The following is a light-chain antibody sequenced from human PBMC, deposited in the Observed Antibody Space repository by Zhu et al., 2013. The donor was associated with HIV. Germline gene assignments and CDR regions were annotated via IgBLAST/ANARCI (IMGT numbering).Light chain of an antibody. CDR1: QDISDY. Sequence: DIQMTQSPSSLSASVGDRVTITCQASQDISDYLNWYQQKPGKAPKLLISDASNLEIGVPSRFSGSGYGTDFTFTISSLQPEDIATYYCQQLNGYVIIFGQGTRLEIK. CDR3: QQLNGYVII. J-gene: IGKJ5*01. CDR2: DAS. V-gene: IGKV1-33*01.